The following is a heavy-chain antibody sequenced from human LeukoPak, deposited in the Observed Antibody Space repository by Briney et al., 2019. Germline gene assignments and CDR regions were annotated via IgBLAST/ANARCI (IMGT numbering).Heavy chain of an antibody. CDR1: GFTFSSYG. CDR2: IWYDGSNK. CDR3: AREGKLYSSGWYAVGY. J-gene: IGHJ4*02. V-gene: IGHV3-33*01. D-gene: IGHD6-19*01. Sequence: PGRSLRLSCAASGFTFSSYGMHWVRQAPGKGLEWVAVIWYDGSNKYYADSVKGRFTISRDNSKNTLYLQMNSLRAEDTAVYYCAREGKLYSSGWYAVGYWGQGTLVTVSS.